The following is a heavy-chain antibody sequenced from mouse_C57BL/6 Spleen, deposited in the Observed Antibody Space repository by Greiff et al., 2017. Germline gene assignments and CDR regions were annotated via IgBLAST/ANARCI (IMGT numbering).Heavy chain of an antibody. V-gene: IGHV1-82*01. CDR2: IYPGDGDT. CDR3: ARKAQATLGYAMDY. Sequence: QVQLQQSGPELVKPGASVKISCKASGYAFSSSWMNWVKQRPGKGLEWIGRIYPGDGDTNYNGKFKGKATLTADKSSSTAYMQLSSLTSEDSAVYFCARKAQATLGYAMDYWGQGTSVTVSS. J-gene: IGHJ4*01. CDR1: GYAFSSSW. D-gene: IGHD3-2*02.